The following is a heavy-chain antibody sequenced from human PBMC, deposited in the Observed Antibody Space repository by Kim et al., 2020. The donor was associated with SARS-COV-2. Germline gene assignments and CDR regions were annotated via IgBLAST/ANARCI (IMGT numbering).Heavy chain of an antibody. V-gene: IGHV4-39*01. CDR2: IYYSGST. CDR1: GGSISSSAYY. Sequence: SETLSLTCSVSGGSISSSAYYWGWIRQPPGKGLEWIGSIYYSGSTYYNPSLKSRVTISVDTSKNQFSLRLSSVTAADTAVYYCGRQVGHGSSGWYSPRGMDVWGQGTTVTV. CDR3: GRQVGHGSSGWYSPRGMDV. J-gene: IGHJ6*02. D-gene: IGHD6-19*01.